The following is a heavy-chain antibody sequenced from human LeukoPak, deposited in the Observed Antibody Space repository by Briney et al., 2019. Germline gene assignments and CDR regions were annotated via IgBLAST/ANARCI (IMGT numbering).Heavy chain of an antibody. D-gene: IGHD3-10*01. Sequence: SETLSLTCTVSGGSISSYYWSWIRQPPGKGLEWIGYIYYSGSTNYNPSLKSRATISVDTSKNQFSLKLSSVTAADTAVYYCARNPFWFGELSGLFDPWGQGTLVTVSS. V-gene: IGHV4-59*08. CDR1: GGSISSYY. CDR3: ARNPFWFGELSGLFDP. J-gene: IGHJ5*02. CDR2: IYYSGST.